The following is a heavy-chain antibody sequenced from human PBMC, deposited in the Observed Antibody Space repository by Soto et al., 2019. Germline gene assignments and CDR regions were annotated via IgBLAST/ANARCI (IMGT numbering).Heavy chain of an antibody. CDR1: GGSISSYY. CDR3: ARVSGFGDCSSTRRYVFDY. Sequence: PSETLSLTCTVSGGSISSYYWSWIRQPPGKGLEWIGYIYYSGSTNYNPSLKSRVTISVDTSKNQFSLKLSSVTAADTAVYYCARVSGFGDCSSTRRYVFDYWGQGTLVPVAS. CDR2: IYYSGST. V-gene: IGHV4-59*01. D-gene: IGHD2-2*01. J-gene: IGHJ4*02.